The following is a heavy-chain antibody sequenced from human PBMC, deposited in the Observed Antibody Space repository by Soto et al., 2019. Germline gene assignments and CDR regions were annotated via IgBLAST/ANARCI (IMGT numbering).Heavy chain of an antibody. V-gene: IGHV3-30*18. Sequence: QVQLVESGGGVVQPGRSLRLSCVASGFTFSSYGMHWVRQAPGKGLEWVAVISYDGSNKYYADSVKGRFTISRDNSKITLYLLMNSLRTEDTAVYYCAKDSSGYDYVDYWGQGTLVTVSS. CDR2: ISYDGSNK. J-gene: IGHJ4*02. CDR3: AKDSSGYDYVDY. CDR1: GFTFSSYG. D-gene: IGHD5-12*01.